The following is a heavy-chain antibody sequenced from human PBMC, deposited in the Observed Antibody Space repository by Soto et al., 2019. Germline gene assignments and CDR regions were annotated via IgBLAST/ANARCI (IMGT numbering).Heavy chain of an antibody. CDR2: IYHSGST. J-gene: IGHJ6*02. D-gene: IGHD3-10*01. CDR1: GGSISSYH. CDR3: ARATMVRGVPPVYYYYGMDV. Sequence: SETLSLTCTVSGGSISSYHWTWIRQPPGKGLEWIGYIYHSGSTYYNPSLKSRVTISVDRSKNQFSLKLSSVTAADTAVYYCARATMVRGVPPVYYYYGMDVWGQGTTVTVSS. V-gene: IGHV4-59*12.